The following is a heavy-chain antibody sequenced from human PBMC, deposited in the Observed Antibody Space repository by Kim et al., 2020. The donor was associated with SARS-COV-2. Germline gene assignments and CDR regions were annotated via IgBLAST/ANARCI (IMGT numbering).Heavy chain of an antibody. V-gene: IGHV1-3*01. CDR3: ARVPVWSSGWPHFDY. D-gene: IGHD6-19*01. Sequence: ASVKVSCKASGYTFTSYAMHWVRQAPGQRLEWMGWINAGNGNTKYSQKFQGRVTITRDTSASTAYMELSSLRSEDTAVYYCARVPVWSSGWPHFDYWGQGTLVTVSS. CDR1: GYTFTSYA. J-gene: IGHJ4*02. CDR2: INAGNGNT.